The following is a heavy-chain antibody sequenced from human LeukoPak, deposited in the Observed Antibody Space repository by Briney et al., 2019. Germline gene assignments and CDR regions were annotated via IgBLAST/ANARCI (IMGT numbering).Heavy chain of an antibody. CDR1: GFTFSTYS. V-gene: IGHV3-21*04. J-gene: IGHJ4*02. CDR3: AREDFDRDGRGFVDY. CDR2: ISRSSDYI. D-gene: IGHD3-10*01. Sequence: KPGGSLRLSCAASGFTFSTYSMNWVRLAPGKGLEWVSSISRSSDYIDYADSVKGRFTISRDNAKNSLYLQMNSLRVEDTAVYYCAREDFDRDGRGFVDYWGQGTLVTVSS.